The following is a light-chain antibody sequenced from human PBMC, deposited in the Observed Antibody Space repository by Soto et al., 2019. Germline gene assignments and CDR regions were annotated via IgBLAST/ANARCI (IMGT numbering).Light chain of an antibody. Sequence: QSVLTQPASVSGSPGQSITISCTGTSSDVGSHKLVSWYQQYPGKAPELIIFEATKRPSGVPDRFSGSKSGNTASLTISGLQAEDEADYSCCSFAGSYSYVFGTGTKVTVL. V-gene: IGLV2-23*01. CDR3: CSFAGSYSYV. CDR2: EAT. CDR1: SSDVGSHKL. J-gene: IGLJ1*01.